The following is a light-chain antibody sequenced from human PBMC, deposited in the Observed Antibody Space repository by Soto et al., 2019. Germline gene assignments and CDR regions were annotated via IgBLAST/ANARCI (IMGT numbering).Light chain of an antibody. J-gene: IGKJ1*01. Sequence: DIQMTQSPSTLSASVGDRVTITCRASQSVSTWLAWYQQKPGQAPKLLIDKASTLESGVPSRFSGSGSGTEFTLTINGLQPDDFATYYCQQYISYWTFGQGTTVEIK. CDR3: QQYISYWT. V-gene: IGKV1-5*03. CDR2: KAS. CDR1: QSVSTW.